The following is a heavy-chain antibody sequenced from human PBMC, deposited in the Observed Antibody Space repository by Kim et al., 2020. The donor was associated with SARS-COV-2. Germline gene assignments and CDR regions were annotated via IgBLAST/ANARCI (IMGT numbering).Heavy chain of an antibody. V-gene: IGHV3-23*01. D-gene: IGHD2-2*02. J-gene: IGHJ3*02. CDR2: ISGSGGST. Sequence: GGSLRLSCAASGFTFSSYAMSWVRQAPGKGLEWVSAISGSGGSTYYADSVKGRFTISRDNSKNTLYLQMNSLRAEDTAVYYCARGIADCSSTSCYKLWAFDIWGQGTMVTVSS. CDR3: ARGIADCSSTSCYKLWAFDI. CDR1: GFTFSSYA.